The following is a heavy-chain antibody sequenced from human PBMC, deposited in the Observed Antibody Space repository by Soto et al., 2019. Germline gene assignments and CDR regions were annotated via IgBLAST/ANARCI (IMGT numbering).Heavy chain of an antibody. CDR3: AKEVAATFNGFDV. V-gene: IGHV4-59*01. D-gene: IGHD6-19*01. Sequence: QVQLQESGPGLVKPSETLSLTCTVSGASIRSYYWSWIRQPPGKGLEWIGYIYYSGITNYNPSLTSRVTTSLDTSKSQFSLRVTSVTAADTAVYYCAKEVAATFNGFDVWSQGTMVTVSS. CDR1: GASIRSYY. CDR2: IYYSGIT. J-gene: IGHJ3*01.